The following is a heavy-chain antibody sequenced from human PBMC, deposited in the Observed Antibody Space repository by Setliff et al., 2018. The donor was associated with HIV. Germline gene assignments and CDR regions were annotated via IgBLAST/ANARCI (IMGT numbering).Heavy chain of an antibody. CDR2: ISYVGTNK. D-gene: IGHD6-13*01. CDR3: ARDRKGSPDY. Sequence: PGGSLRLSCAASGFTFSDYAFHWVRQAPGKGLEWVTLISYVGTNKFYADSVKGRFTISRDNAKNSLFLQMNSLRAEDTAVYYCARDRKGSPDYWGQGTLVTVSS. CDR1: GFTFSDYA. J-gene: IGHJ4*02. V-gene: IGHV3-30*04.